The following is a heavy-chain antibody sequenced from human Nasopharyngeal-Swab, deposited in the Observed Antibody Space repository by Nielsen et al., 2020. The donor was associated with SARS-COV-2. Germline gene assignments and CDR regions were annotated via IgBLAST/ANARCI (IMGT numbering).Heavy chain of an antibody. J-gene: IGHJ4*02. D-gene: IGHD5-24*01. V-gene: IGHV3-48*04. Sequence: GESLKISCAASGFTFSSYSMNWVRQAPGKGLEWVSYISSSSSTIYYADSVKGRFTISRDNAKNSPYLQMNSLRAEDTAVYYCARVEISVDYWGQGTLVTVSS. CDR1: GFTFSSYS. CDR2: ISSSSSTI. CDR3: ARVEISVDY.